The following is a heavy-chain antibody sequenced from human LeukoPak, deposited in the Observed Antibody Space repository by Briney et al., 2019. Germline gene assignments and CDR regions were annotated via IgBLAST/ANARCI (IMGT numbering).Heavy chain of an antibody. J-gene: IGHJ2*01. Sequence: SETLSLTCTVSGGSISSYYWSCIRQPPGEGLEWIAYIYYSGSTNYNPSLKSRLTISVDTSKNQFSLKLTSVTAADTAVYYCARASAHRGIAVAGVYWYFDLWGRGTLVTVSS. D-gene: IGHD6-19*01. CDR1: GGSISSYY. CDR3: ARASAHRGIAVAGVYWYFDL. V-gene: IGHV4-59*01. CDR2: IYYSGST.